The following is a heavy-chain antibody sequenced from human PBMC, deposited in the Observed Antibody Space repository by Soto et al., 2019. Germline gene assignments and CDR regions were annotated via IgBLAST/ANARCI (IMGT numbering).Heavy chain of an antibody. CDR1: GFIYSNAW. CDR2: IKSKTDGGTT. CDR3: TTAMIVVDYFDY. D-gene: IGHD3-22*01. Sequence: GGSLRLSCAASGFIYSNAWMSWVRQAPGKGLEWVGRIKSKTDGGTTDYDAPVKGRFTISRDDSKNTLYLQMNSLKTEDTAVYYCTTAMIVVDYFDYWGQGTLVTVSS. V-gene: IGHV3-15*01. J-gene: IGHJ4*02.